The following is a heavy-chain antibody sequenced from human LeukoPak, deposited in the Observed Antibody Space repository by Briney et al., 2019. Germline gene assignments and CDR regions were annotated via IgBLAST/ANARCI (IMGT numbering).Heavy chain of an antibody. D-gene: IGHD2-2*01. CDR1: GFTFDDYA. CDR2: ISRNSGSI. J-gene: IGHJ4*02. CDR3: AKDTYCSSTSCYGGYDY. Sequence: GRSLRLSCAASGFTFDDYAMHWVRQAPGKGLEWVSGISRNSGSIGYADSVKGRFTISRDNAKNSLYLQMNSLRAEDTALYYCAKDTYCSSTSCYGGYDYWGQGTLVTVSS. V-gene: IGHV3-9*01.